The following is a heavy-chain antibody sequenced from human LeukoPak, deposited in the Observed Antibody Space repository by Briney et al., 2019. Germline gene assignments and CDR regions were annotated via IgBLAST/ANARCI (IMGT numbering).Heavy chain of an antibody. CDR2: ISSSSSYI. V-gene: IGHV3-21*01. J-gene: IGHJ4*02. Sequence: GGSLRLSCAASGFTFSSYSMNWVRQAPGKGLEWVSSISSSSSYIYYADSVKGRFTISRDNAKNSLYLQMNSLRAEDTAVYYCARSLAYCGRDCYSSFGYWGQGTLVTVSS. CDR1: GFTFSSYS. CDR3: ARSLAYCGRDCYSSFGY. D-gene: IGHD2-21*02.